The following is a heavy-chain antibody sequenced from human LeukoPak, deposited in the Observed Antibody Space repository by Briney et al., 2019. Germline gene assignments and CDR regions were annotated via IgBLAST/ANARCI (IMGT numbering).Heavy chain of an antibody. V-gene: IGHV3-21*01. CDR1: GFTFSSYS. J-gene: IGHJ4*02. CDR3: ARDRSSGWNKYFDH. CDR2: ISSSSSYI. Sequence: GGSLRLSCAASGFTFSSYSMNWVRQAPGKGLEWVSSISSSSSYIYYADSVKGRFTISRDNAKNSLYLQMNSLRVEDTAVYFCARDRSSGWNKYFDHWGQGILVTVSS. D-gene: IGHD6-19*01.